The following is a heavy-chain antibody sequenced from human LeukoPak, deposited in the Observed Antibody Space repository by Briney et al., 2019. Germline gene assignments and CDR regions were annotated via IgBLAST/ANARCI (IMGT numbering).Heavy chain of an antibody. Sequence: SETLSLTCAVYGGSFSGYYWSWIRQPPGKGLEWIGEINNSGSASYNPSLKSRVTISVDTSKNQFSLKLSSVTAADTAVYYCARHLQYCSGGSCYTAAFDIWGQGTMVTVSS. CDR1: GGSFSGYY. CDR3: ARHLQYCSGGSCYTAAFDI. J-gene: IGHJ3*02. CDR2: INNSGSA. V-gene: IGHV4-34*01. D-gene: IGHD2-15*01.